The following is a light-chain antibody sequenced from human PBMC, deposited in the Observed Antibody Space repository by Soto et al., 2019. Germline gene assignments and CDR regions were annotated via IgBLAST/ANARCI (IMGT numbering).Light chain of an antibody. CDR2: GAS. CDR1: QTVGSN. V-gene: IGKV3-15*01. CDR3: QQYNDWPRT. Sequence: ETVMTKSPATLSVSPGERATLSCRASQTVGSNLAWYQQTPGRAPRLLIYGASTRATGIPARFSGGGSGTDFTLTISSLQSEDFAVYYCQQYNDWPRTFGQGTKVEI. J-gene: IGKJ1*01.